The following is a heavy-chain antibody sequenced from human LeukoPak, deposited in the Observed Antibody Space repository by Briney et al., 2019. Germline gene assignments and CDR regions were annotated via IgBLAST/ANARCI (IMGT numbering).Heavy chain of an antibody. Sequence: PGGSLRLSCAASGFTFSGSAMHWVRQASGKGLEWVGRIRSKANSYATAYAASVKGRFTISRDDSKNTAYLQMNSLRAEDTAVYYCAKDRQWLYEYYYGMDVWGQGTTVTVSS. CDR2: IRSKANSYAT. J-gene: IGHJ6*02. CDR1: GFTFSGSA. D-gene: IGHD6-19*01. CDR3: AKDRQWLYEYYYGMDV. V-gene: IGHV3-73*01.